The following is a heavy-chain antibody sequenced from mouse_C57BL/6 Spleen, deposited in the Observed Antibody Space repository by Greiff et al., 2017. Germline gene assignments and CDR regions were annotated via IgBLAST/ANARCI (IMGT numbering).Heavy chain of an antibody. CDR1: GFNIKDDY. D-gene: IGHD2-1*01. J-gene: IGHJ4*01. V-gene: IGHV14-4*01. Sequence: VQLQQSGAELVRPGASVKLSCTASGFNIKDDYMHWVKQRPEQGLEWIGWIDPENGDTEYASKFQGKATITAATSSNTAYLQLSSLTSEDTAVYYCTTGGGNYPYAMDYWGQGTSVTVSS. CDR2: IDPENGDT. CDR3: TTGGGNYPYAMDY.